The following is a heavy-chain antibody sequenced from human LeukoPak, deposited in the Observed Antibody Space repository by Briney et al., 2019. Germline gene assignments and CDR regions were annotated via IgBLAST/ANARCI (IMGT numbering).Heavy chain of an antibody. J-gene: IGHJ4*02. V-gene: IGHV3-43*02. Sequence: GGSLRLSCAASGFTFDDYAMHRVRQAPGKGLEWVSLISGDGGSTYYADSVKGRFTISRDNSKNTLYLQMNSLRAEDTAVYYCARDSPGYSSGWWGQGTLVTVSS. CDR1: GFTFDDYA. D-gene: IGHD6-19*01. CDR2: ISGDGGST. CDR3: ARDSPGYSSGW.